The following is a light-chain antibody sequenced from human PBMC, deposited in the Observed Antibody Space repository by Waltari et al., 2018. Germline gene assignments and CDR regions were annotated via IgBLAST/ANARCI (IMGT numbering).Light chain of an antibody. J-gene: IGKJ2*01. CDR2: GAS. CDR3: QQYNDRPQT. CDR1: QSVSGN. Sequence: IVMTQSPATLSVSPGERVTLSCRASQSVSGNLAWYQQKPGQAPRLLMYGASTRAAGVPTRFSGSGSGTEFTVTISSLQSEDFAVYYCQQYNDRPQTFGQGTKLETK. V-gene: IGKV3-15*01.